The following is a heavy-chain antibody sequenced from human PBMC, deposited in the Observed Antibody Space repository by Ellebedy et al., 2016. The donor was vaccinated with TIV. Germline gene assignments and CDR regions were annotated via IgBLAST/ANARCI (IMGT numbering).Heavy chain of an antibody. CDR2: ISWNSGSI. CDR3: AKVMSRGYSYGGGPFDY. Sequence: PGGSLRLSCAASGFTFDDYAMHWVRQAPGKGLEWVSGISWNSGSIGYADSVKGRFTISRDNAKNSLYLQMNSLRAEDMALYYCAKVMSRGYSYGGGPFDYWGQGTLVTVSS. V-gene: IGHV3-9*03. CDR1: GFTFDDYA. J-gene: IGHJ4*02. D-gene: IGHD5-18*01.